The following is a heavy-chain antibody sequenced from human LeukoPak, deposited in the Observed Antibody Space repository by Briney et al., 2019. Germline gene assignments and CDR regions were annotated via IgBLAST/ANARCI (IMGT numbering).Heavy chain of an antibody. D-gene: IGHD4-17*01. Sequence: SETLSLTCTVSGGSISSYYWSWVRQPPGKGLEWLGDIYYSGSTNYNPALKSGLTISLYTSKNQFSLKLSSVTAADTAVYYCARGYGYFDYWGQGTLVTVSS. CDR2: IYYSGST. CDR3: ARGYGYFDY. J-gene: IGHJ4*02. CDR1: GGSISSYY. V-gene: IGHV4-59*01.